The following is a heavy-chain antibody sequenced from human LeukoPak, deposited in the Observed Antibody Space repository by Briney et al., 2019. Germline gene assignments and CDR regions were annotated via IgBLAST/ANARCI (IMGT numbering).Heavy chain of an antibody. J-gene: IGHJ3*02. CDR1: GFSFSDYY. CDR3: ARVDAFDI. V-gene: IGHV3-11*04. Sequence: GGSLRPSRAASGFSFSDYYMSWVRQAPGKGLEWLSKISSNGKTTYYADSVKGRFTISRDNAKNSLSLQMSSLRADDTALYYCARVDAFDIWGQGTMVTVSS. CDR2: ISSNGKTT.